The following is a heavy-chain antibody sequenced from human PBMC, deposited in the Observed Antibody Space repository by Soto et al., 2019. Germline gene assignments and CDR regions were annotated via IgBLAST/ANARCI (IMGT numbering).Heavy chain of an antibody. J-gene: IGHJ4*02. CDR2: ISGSGSST. V-gene: IGHV3-23*01. CDR1: GFTFSSYA. CDR3: ARDTGYWYGSGSPRFDY. D-gene: IGHD3-10*01. Sequence: GGSLGLSCAASGFTFSSYAMSWVRQAPGRGLEWVSTISGSGSSTYYADSVKGRFTISRDTSKNTMYLQMNSLRAEDTAIYYCARDTGYWYGSGSPRFDYWGQGALVTVSS.